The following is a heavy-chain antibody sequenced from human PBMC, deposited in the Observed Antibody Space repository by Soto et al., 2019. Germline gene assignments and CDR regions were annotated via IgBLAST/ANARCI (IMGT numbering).Heavy chain of an antibody. V-gene: IGHV1-69*06. J-gene: IGHJ6*02. D-gene: IGHD3-10*01. Sequence: SVKVSCKASGGTFSSYAISWVRQAPGQGLEWMGGIIPIFGTANYAQKFQGRVTITADKSTSTAYMELSSLRSEDTAVYYCARPPGGFGEPDYYYYGMDVWGQGTTVTVSS. CDR2: IIPIFGTA. CDR1: GGTFSSYA. CDR3: ARPPGGFGEPDYYYYGMDV.